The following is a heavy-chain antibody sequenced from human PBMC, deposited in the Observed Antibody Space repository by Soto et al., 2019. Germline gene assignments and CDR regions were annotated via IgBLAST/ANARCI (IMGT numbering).Heavy chain of an antibody. CDR3: AREGNWGGTAFDI. CDR2: ISYDGSNK. CDR1: GFTFSSYA. V-gene: IGHV3-30-3*01. J-gene: IGHJ3*02. Sequence: QVQLVESGGGVVQPGRSLRLSCAASGFTFSSYAMHWVRQAPGKGLEWVAVISYDGSNKYYADSVKGRFTISRDNSKNTLYPQMNSLRAEDTAVYYCAREGNWGGTAFDIWGQGTMVTVSS. D-gene: IGHD7-27*01.